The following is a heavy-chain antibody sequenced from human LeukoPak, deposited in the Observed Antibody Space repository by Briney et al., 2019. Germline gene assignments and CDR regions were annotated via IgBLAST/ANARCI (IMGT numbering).Heavy chain of an antibody. CDR2: IIPIFGTA. J-gene: IGHJ4*02. CDR1: GGTFSSYA. D-gene: IGHD2-15*01. CDR3: ARGIVVVVAATPLDY. Sequence: GASVTVSCTASGGTFSSYAISWVRRAPGQGLEWMGGIIPIFGTANYAQKFQGRVTITADESTSTAYMELSSLRSEDTAVYYCARGIVVVVAATPLDYWGQGTLVTVSS. V-gene: IGHV1-69*13.